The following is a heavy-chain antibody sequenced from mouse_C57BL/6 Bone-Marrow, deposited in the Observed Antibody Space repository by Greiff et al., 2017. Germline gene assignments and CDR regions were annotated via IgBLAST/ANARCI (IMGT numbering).Heavy chain of an antibody. CDR3: ARDSSGYYAMDY. CDR2: IYPRSGNT. Sequence: QVQLQQSGAELARPGASVKLSCKASGYTFTSYGISWVKQRTGQGLEWIGEIYPRSGNTYYNEKFKGKATRTADKSSSTAYMELRSLTSEDSAVYFCARDSSGYYAMDYWGQGTSVTVSS. CDR1: GYTFTSYG. V-gene: IGHV1-81*01. J-gene: IGHJ4*01. D-gene: IGHD3-2*02.